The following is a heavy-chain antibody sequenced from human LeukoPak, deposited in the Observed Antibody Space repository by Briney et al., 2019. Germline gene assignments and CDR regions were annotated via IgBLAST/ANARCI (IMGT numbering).Heavy chain of an antibody. CDR2: INHSGST. V-gene: IGHV4-34*01. CDR3: AKTFGELFWWFDP. Sequence: SETLSLTCAVYGGSFSGYYWSWIRQPPGKGLEWIGEINHSGSTNYNPSLKSRVTISVDTSKNQFSLKLSSVTAADTAVYYCAKTFGELFWWFDPWGQGTLVTVSS. CDR1: GGSFSGYY. D-gene: IGHD3-10*01. J-gene: IGHJ5*02.